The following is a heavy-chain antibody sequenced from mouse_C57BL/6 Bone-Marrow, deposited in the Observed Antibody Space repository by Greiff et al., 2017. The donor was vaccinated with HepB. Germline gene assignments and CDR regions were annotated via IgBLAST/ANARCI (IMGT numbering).Heavy chain of an antibody. CDR2: IDPSDSET. V-gene: IGHV1-52*01. CDR3: ARWLGSPGYFDY. CDR1: GYTFTSYW. Sequence: VQLQQPGAELVRPGSSVKLSCKASGYTFTSYWMHWVKQRPIQGLEWIGNIDPSDSETHYNQKFKDKATLTVDKSSSTAYMQLSSLTSEDSAVYYCARWLGSPGYFDYWGQGTTLTVSS. J-gene: IGHJ2*01. D-gene: IGHD1-1*02.